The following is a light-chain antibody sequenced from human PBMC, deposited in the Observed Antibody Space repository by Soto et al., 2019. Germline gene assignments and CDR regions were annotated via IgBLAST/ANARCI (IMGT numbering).Light chain of an antibody. Sequence: QSVLTQPASVSGSPGHSITISCTGTNSDVGAYIYVSWYQQHPGKAPKLMVYDINNRPSGVSNRFSGSKSANTASLTISGLQADDEADYYCVSFTTKSSYVFGTGTKVTVL. V-gene: IGLV2-14*03. CDR3: VSFTTKSSYV. CDR1: NSDVGAYIY. CDR2: DIN. J-gene: IGLJ1*01.